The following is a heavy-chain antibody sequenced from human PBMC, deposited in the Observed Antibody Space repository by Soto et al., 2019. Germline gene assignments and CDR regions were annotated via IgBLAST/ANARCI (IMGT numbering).Heavy chain of an antibody. CDR1: GYSFSFYW. CDR3: ATAYVYGFENSNSYRDAFDI. V-gene: IGHV5-51*01. Sequence: GESLKISCKASGYSFSFYWIGWVRQMPGKGLEWMAIMYPDDSDIRYSPSFEAHVTISADKSTSTAFLQWSSLKASDTAMYYCATAYVYGFENSNSYRDAFDIWGQGTLVTVSS. J-gene: IGHJ3*02. CDR2: MYPDDSDI. D-gene: IGHD3-10*01.